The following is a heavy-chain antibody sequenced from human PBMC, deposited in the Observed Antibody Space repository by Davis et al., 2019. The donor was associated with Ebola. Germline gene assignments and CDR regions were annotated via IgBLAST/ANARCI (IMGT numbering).Heavy chain of an antibody. CDR3: ARGRIVVVVAARDYYYGMDV. V-gene: IGHV1-18*01. Sequence: ASVKVSCKASGYIFTSNDINWVRQATGQGLEWMGWISAYNGNTNYAQKLQGRVTMTTDTSTSTAYMELRSLRSDDTAVYYCARGRIVVVVAARDYYYGMDVWGQGTTVTVSS. CDR2: ISAYNGNT. D-gene: IGHD2-15*01. CDR1: GYIFTSND. J-gene: IGHJ6*02.